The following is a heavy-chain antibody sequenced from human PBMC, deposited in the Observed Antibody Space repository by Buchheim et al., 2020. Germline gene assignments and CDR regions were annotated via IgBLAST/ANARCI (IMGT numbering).Heavy chain of an antibody. CDR2: IYHDGSS. V-gene: IGHV4-39*01. CDR3: ASPFTSSYDFDY. Sequence: QLQLQESGPGLVKPSETLSLTCSVSGGSISRTIYYWGWIRQPPGKGLEWIGSIYHDGSSYYNPSLKSRVTFSADTSKNQVSLKLSSVTAADTAVYYCASPFTSSYDFDYWGQGTL. D-gene: IGHD3-16*01. CDR1: GGSISRTIYY. J-gene: IGHJ4*02.